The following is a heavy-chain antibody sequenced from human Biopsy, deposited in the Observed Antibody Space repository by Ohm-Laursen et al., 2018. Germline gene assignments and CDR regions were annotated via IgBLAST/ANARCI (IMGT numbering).Heavy chain of an antibody. V-gene: IGHV4-31*03. CDR3: ARLGSGDYFPTFFDF. J-gene: IGHJ4*02. CDR1: GVSINGGRYY. D-gene: IGHD5-12*01. Sequence: QTLSLTCTVSGVSINGGRYYWNWIRHHPGKGLEWIGNIFYSANTYYNPSLKSRVTTSVDTSKNQFSLKLSSVTAADTAVYYCARLGSGDYFPTFFDFWGQGALVTVSS. CDR2: IFYSANT.